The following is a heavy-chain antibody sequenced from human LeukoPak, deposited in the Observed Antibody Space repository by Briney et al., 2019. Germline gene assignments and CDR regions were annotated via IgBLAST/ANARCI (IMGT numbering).Heavy chain of an antibody. V-gene: IGHV3-53*01. Sequence: GGSLRLSCTASGFTFGDYAMSWVRQAPGKGLEWVSIIYSGGGTYYADSVKGRFTISRDNSKNTLYLQMNSLRAEDMAVYYCSTTVVTPHYFDYWGQGTLVTVSS. CDR1: GFTFGDYA. CDR2: IYSGGGT. CDR3: STTVVTPHYFDY. J-gene: IGHJ4*02. D-gene: IGHD4-23*01.